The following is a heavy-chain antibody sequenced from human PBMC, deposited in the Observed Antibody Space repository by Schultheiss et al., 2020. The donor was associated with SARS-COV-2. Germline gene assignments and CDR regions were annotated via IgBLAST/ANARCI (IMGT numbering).Heavy chain of an antibody. J-gene: IGHJ2*01. Sequence: ESLKISCAVYGGSFSAYYWSWIRQPPGKGLEWIGEINHSGRTNYNPSLKSRVTISVDTSKNQFSLKLSSVTAADTAVYYCARGRYYYDSSGRYWYFDLWGRGTLVTVSS. CDR1: GGSFSAYY. D-gene: IGHD3-22*01. CDR2: INHSGRT. CDR3: ARGRYYYDSSGRYWYFDL. V-gene: IGHV4-34*01.